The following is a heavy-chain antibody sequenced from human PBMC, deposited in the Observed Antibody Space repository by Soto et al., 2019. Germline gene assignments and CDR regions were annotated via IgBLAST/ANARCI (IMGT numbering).Heavy chain of an antibody. D-gene: IGHD2-8*01. CDR2: MNPNSCNT. CDR3: AANHPYYNDGVCYQFDS. J-gene: IGHJ4*02. Sequence: QVQLVQSGAEVKKPGASVKVSCKASGYTLTSYDITWVRQATGQGLEWMGWMNPNSCNTGYAQKFQGRVTMTRNSTISTANKALSSLRSEDTAVYYCAANHPYYNDGVCYQFDSWGQGTLVTVSA. CDR1: GYTLTSYD. V-gene: IGHV1-8*01.